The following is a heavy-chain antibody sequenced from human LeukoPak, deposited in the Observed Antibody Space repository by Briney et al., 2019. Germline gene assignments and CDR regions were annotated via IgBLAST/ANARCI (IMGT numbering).Heavy chain of an antibody. J-gene: IGHJ4*02. Sequence: PGGSLRLSCAASGFTFNTFEINWVRQAPGKGLEWGSSISGPGSAIYYGDSVKGRFTISRDNAKNSLYLQMDSLRAEDPAVYYCARVGWVGGVTVRGSFDLWGQGTLVTVSS. CDR1: GFTFNTFE. V-gene: IGHV3-48*03. CDR2: ISGPGSAI. D-gene: IGHD3-16*01. CDR3: ARVGWVGGVTVRGSFDL.